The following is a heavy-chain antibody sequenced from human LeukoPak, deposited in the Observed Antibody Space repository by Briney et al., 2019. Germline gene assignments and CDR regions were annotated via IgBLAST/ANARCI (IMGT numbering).Heavy chain of an antibody. D-gene: IGHD5-24*01. CDR3: AVPVAMATIYTFDY. CDR1: GGSISSSSYY. V-gene: IGHV4-39*01. J-gene: IGHJ4*02. Sequence: PSETLSLTCTVSGGSISSSSYYWGWIRQPPGKGLEWIGSIYYSGSTYYNPSLKSRVTISVDTSKNQFSLKLSSVTAADTAVYYCAVPVAMATIYTFDYWGQGTLVTVSS. CDR2: IYYSGST.